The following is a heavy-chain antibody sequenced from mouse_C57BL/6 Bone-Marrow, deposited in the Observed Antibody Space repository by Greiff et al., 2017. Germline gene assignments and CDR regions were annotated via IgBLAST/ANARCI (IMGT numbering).Heavy chain of an antibody. CDR1: GFTFSSYG. J-gene: IGHJ3*01. V-gene: IGHV5-6*02. CDR3: ARRWLLRTWFAY. CDR2: ISSGGSYT. D-gene: IGHD2-3*01. Sequence: EVMLVESGGDLVKPGGSLKLSCAASGFTFSSYGMSWVRQTPDKGLEWVATISSGGSYTYYADRVKGRFTISRDNAKNTLYLQMSSLKSEDTAMYYCARRWLLRTWFAYWGQGTLVTVSA.